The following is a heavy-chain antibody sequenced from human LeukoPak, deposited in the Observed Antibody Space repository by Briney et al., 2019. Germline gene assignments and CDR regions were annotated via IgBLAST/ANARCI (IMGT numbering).Heavy chain of an antibody. V-gene: IGHV3-48*04. CDR1: GFTFSAYW. CDR3: ARVGVVTTTYMDV. J-gene: IGHJ6*03. CDR2: ISSSGSTI. Sequence: GGSLRLSCEASGFTFSAYWMSWVRQAPGKGLEWVSYISSSGSTIYYADSVKGRFTISRDNAKNSLYLQMNSLRAEDTAVYYCARVGVVTTTYMDVWGKGTTVTISS. D-gene: IGHD4-17*01.